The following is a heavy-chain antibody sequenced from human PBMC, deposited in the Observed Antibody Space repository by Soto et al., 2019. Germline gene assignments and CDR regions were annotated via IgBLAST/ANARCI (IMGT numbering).Heavy chain of an antibody. J-gene: IGHJ4*02. CDR3: AKDPFEYYYDSSVY. D-gene: IGHD3-22*01. CDR2: VSGSGDTT. Sequence: PGGSLRLSCAASGFTFSSYAMSWVRQAPGKGLEWVSTVSGSGDTTYSADSVKGRFTISRDNSKNTLYLQMNSLRAEDTAVYFCAKDPFEYYYDSSVYWGQGTLVTVSS. V-gene: IGHV3-23*01. CDR1: GFTFSSYA.